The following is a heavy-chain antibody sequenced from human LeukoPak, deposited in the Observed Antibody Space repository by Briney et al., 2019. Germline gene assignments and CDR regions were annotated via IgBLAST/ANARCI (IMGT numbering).Heavy chain of an antibody. CDR2: IHYSGST. CDR3: ARHGQNDGYPLDY. J-gene: IGHJ4*02. CDR1: GGSISGYY. V-gene: IGHV4-59*08. D-gene: IGHD5-24*01. Sequence: SKTLSLTCTVSGGSISGYYWSWIRQPPGKGLEWIAYIHYSGSTNYNPPLKSRLTISVDTSKNQLSLKLNSVTDADTAVYYCARHGQNDGYPLDYWGQGTLVSVSS.